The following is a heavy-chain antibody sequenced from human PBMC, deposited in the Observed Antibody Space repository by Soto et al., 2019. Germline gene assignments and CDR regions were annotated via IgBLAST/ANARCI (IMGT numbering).Heavy chain of an antibody. CDR2: IYHGGTV. J-gene: IGHJ6*02. CDR1: GYSMTSGYY. D-gene: IGHD3-3*01. Sequence: SETLSLTCAVSGYSMTSGYYWGWVRQPPGKGLEWLGSIYHGGTVYYNPSLKSRVAISLDTSKNHFSLDLTSVTAADTAVYYCARTFDYYGMDVWGQGTTVTVSS. V-gene: IGHV4-38-2*01. CDR3: ARTFDYYGMDV.